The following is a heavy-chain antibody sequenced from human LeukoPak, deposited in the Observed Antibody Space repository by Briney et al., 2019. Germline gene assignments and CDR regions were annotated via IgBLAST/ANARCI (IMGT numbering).Heavy chain of an antibody. CDR1: GFTFSSYE. J-gene: IGHJ4*02. CDR2: ISSSGGAI. CDR3: ARDSLFCTGGSCYSNYFDY. Sequence: GGSLRLSCAASGFTFSSYEMNWVRQAPGKGLEWISHISSSGGAIYYADSVNGRFIISRDNARNSLYLQMNSLRAEDTAVYFCARDSLFCTGGSCYSNYFDYWGQGTLVTVS. V-gene: IGHV3-48*03. D-gene: IGHD2-15*01.